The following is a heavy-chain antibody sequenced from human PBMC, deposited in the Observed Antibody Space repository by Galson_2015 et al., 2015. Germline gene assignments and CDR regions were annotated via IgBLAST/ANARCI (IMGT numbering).Heavy chain of an antibody. Sequence: SVKVSCKASGYTFTGYYMHWVRQAPGQGLEWMGWINPNSGGTNYAQKFQGWVTMTRDTSISTAYMELGRLRSDDTAVYYCARDRSGSYYDLDYWGQGTLVTVSS. CDR2: INPNSGGT. CDR1: GYTFTGYY. V-gene: IGHV1-2*04. J-gene: IGHJ4*02. CDR3: ARDRSGSYYDLDY. D-gene: IGHD1-26*01.